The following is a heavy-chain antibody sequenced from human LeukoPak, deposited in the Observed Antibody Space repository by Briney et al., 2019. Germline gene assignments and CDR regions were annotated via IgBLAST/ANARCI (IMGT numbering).Heavy chain of an antibody. D-gene: IGHD1-1*01. J-gene: IGHJ4*02. CDR1: GFTFSRYS. CDR3: ARESEGGTTIDF. CDR2: ISNSRSTI. V-gene: IGHV3-48*02. Sequence: GGSLRLSRAASGFTFSRYSINWVRQAPGKGLEWVSYISNSRSTIYYANSVKGRFTISRDNANNSLFLQMNSLRDEDTAVYYCARESEGGTTIDFWGQGTLVTVSS.